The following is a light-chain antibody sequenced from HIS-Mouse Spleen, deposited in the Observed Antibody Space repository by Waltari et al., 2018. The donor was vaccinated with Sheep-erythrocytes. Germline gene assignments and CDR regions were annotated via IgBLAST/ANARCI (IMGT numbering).Light chain of an antibody. CDR2: QDS. V-gene: IGLV3-1*01. CDR1: KLGDKY. Sequence: SYELTQPPSVSVSPGQTASITCSGDKLGDKYACWYQQKPGQSPVLVIYQDSKRPSGIPERFSGSNSGNTATLTIGGTQAMDEADYYCQAWDSSTVVFGGGTKLTV. CDR3: QAWDSSTVV. J-gene: IGLJ2*01.